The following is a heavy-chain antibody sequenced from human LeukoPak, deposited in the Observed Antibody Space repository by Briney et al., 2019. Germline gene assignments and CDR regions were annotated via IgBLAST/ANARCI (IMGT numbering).Heavy chain of an antibody. J-gene: IGHJ4*02. CDR2: IYYSGST. V-gene: IGHV4-39*07. CDR1: GGSISSSSYY. D-gene: IGHD1-26*01. CDR3: ARAGWELPNTETFDY. Sequence: SETLSLTCTVSGGSISSSSYYWGWIRQPPGKGLEWIGSIYYSGSTYYNPSLKSRVTISVDTSKNQFSLKLSSVTAADTAVYYCARAGWELPNTETFDYWGQGTLVTVSS.